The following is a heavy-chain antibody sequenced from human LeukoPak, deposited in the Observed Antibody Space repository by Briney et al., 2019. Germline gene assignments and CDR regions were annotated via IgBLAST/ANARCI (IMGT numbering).Heavy chain of an antibody. D-gene: IGHD3-3*01. J-gene: IGHJ4*02. Sequence: RKSGPTLVNPTQTLTLTCTFSGFSLSSSGVGVGWIRQPPGKALEWLALIYWDDDKRYSPSLKSRLTITKDTSKNQVVLTMTNMDPVDTATYYCAHVILVGMVKYYDFWSGYSSPYYFDYWGQGTLVTVSS. CDR3: AHVILVGMVKYYDFWSGYSSPYYFDY. CDR1: GFSLSSSGVG. CDR2: IYWDDDK. V-gene: IGHV2-5*02.